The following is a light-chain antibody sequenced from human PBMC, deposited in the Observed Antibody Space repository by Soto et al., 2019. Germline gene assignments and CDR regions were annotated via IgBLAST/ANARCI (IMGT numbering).Light chain of an antibody. CDR1: RSNIGSNS. V-gene: IGLV1-44*01. CDR2: STN. J-gene: IGLJ2*01. CDR3: AAWGDSRQGEVV. Sequence: QSVLTQPPSASGTPGQRVTISCSGSRSNIGSNSVNWYQQLPGTAPKLLIYSTNQRPSGVPDRFSGSKSDTSASLAISGLQSEDEDDYYCAAWGDSRQGEVVFGGGTKLTVL.